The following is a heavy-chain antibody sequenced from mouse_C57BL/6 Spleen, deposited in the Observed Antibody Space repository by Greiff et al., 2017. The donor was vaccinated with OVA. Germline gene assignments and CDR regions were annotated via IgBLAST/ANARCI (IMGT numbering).Heavy chain of an antibody. CDR3: ARSGLTGTYFDY. V-gene: IGHV1-55*01. CDR1: GYTFTSYW. Sequence: QVQLQQPGAELVKPGASVKMSCKASGYTFTSYWITWVKQRPGPGLEWIGDIYPGSGSTNYNEKFKSKATLTVDTSSSTAYMQLSSLTSEDAAVYYCARSGLTGTYFDYWGQGTTLTVSS. J-gene: IGHJ2*01. CDR2: IYPGSGST. D-gene: IGHD4-1*01.